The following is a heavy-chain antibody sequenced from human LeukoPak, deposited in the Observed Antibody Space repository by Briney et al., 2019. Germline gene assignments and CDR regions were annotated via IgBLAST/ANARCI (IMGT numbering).Heavy chain of an antibody. J-gene: IGHJ4*02. D-gene: IGHD3-22*01. V-gene: IGHV4-4*07. CDR3: ARDAYYYGSSGYYYFDY. CDR1: GGSISSYY. CDR2: IYTSGST. Sequence: SETLSLTCTVSGGSISSYYWSWIRQPAGKGLEWIGRIYTSGSTNYNPSLKSRVTMSVDTSKNQFSLKLSSVTAADTAVYYCARDAYYYGSSGYYYFDYWGQGTLVTVSS.